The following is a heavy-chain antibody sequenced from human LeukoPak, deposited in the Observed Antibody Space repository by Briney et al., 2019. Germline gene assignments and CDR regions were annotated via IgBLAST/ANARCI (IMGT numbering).Heavy chain of an antibody. CDR2: IIPIFDTA. D-gene: IGHD1-26*01. CDR3: ARISLGAIWGYYYGVDV. J-gene: IGHJ6*02. CDR1: GGTFSSYS. Sequence: SVKVSCKASGGTFSSYSISWVRQAPGQGLEWMGGIIPIFDTADYAQKFQGRVTITADESTSTAYMELSSLRSEDTAVFYCARISLGAIWGYYYGVDVWGQGTTVTVSS. V-gene: IGHV1-69*13.